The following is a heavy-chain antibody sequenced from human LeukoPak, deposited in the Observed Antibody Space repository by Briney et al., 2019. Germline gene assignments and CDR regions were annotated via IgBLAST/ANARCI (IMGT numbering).Heavy chain of an antibody. CDR3: ATGRYCSGGSCYWRFDY. CDR1: GGSISSYY. CDR2: IYYSGST. D-gene: IGHD2-15*01. Sequence: PSETLSLTCTVSGGSISSYYWSWLRQPPGKGLEWIGYIYYSGSTNHNPSLKSRVTISVDTSKNQFSLKLSSVTAADTAVYYCATGRYCSGGSCYWRFDYWGQGTLVTVSS. J-gene: IGHJ4*02. V-gene: IGHV4-59*01.